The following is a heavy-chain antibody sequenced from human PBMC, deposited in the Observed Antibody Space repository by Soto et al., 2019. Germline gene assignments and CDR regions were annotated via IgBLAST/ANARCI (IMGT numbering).Heavy chain of an antibody. CDR2: FYDSKNI. CDR3: ARDSSVASLRRPEAGSPSGIDS. V-gene: IGHV4-31*03. D-gene: IGHD6-13*01. CDR1: GDSISSGGNY. Sequence: QVKLQESGPGLVKPSQTLSLTCTVSGDSISSGGNYWSWIRHHPGKGLEWLGYFYDSKNILTNPSLKSRVSISAVTSKNQFSLKLRSVTAADTAVYYCARDSSVASLRRPEAGSPSGIDSWGQGTLVTVSS. J-gene: IGHJ4*02.